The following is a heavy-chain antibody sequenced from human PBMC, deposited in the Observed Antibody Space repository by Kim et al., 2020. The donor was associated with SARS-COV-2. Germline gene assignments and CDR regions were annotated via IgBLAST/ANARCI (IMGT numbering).Heavy chain of an antibody. Sequence: NNAQKLQGRDTMTTDTATSTAYMELRSLRSDDTAVYYCARAPMRVIYLSDYWGQGTLVTVSS. CDR3: ARAPMRVIYLSDY. V-gene: IGHV1-18*01. D-gene: IGHD2-21*01. J-gene: IGHJ4*02.